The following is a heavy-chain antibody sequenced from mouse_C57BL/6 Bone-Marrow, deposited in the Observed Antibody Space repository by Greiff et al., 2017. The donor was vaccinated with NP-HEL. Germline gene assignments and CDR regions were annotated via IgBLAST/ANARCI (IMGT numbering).Heavy chain of an antibody. CDR3: ARGGYYYGSSYEAMDY. D-gene: IGHD1-1*01. J-gene: IGHJ4*01. CDR2: ISDGGSYT. CDR1: GFTFSSYA. Sequence: DVKLVESGGGLVKPGGSLKLSCAASGFTFSSYAMSWVRQTPEKRLEWVATISDGGSYTYYPDNVKGRFTISRDNAKNNLYLQMSHLKSEDTAMYHCARGGYYYGSSYEAMDYWGQGTSVTVSS. V-gene: IGHV5-4*03.